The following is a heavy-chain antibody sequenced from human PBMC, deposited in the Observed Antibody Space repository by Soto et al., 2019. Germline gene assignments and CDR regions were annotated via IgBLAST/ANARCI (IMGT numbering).Heavy chain of an antibody. CDR2: IWFDGSNK. Sequence: QVHLVASGGGVAQPGRSLSLSCAASGPIFNGYGMHWVRQPPGKGLEWVAVIWFDGSNKYYADFVKGRFTISRDNSKNVWYLQMNSVLVEDTAVYYCARDVIGGTTFRGDLDYWGQGTLVTVSS. J-gene: IGHJ4*02. D-gene: IGHD1-1*01. CDR3: ARDVIGGTTFRGDLDY. V-gene: IGHV3-33*01. CDR1: GPIFNGYG.